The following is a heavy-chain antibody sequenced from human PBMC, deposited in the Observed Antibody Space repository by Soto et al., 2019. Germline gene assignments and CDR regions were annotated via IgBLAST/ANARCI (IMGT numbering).Heavy chain of an antibody. Sequence: VQLLESGGGLIQPGGSLRLSCAASGFTFSYGIHWLRQAPGKGLEGVAYISYDSSNKFYGDSVKGRFTISRDNSKHTLVLQMNSLRAEDTAVYYCAKLVIGYCSGNTCDDYWGQGTLVAVSS. CDR3: AKLVIGYCSGNTCDDY. J-gene: IGHJ4*02. CDR2: ISYDSSNK. CDR1: GFTFSYG. D-gene: IGHD2-15*01. V-gene: IGHV3-30*18.